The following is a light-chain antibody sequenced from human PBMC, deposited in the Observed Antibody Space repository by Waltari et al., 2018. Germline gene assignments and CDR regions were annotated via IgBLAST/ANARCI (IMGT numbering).Light chain of an antibody. V-gene: IGLV3-21*02. CDR1: DIAGKS. CDR3: QVWDSGSHHVL. J-gene: IGLJ2*01. CDR2: DDT. Sequence: SYVLTQPPSVSVAPGQTARLTCRGNDIAGKSVHWNQQKPGQAPVVVVYDDTDRPSGIPGRFSGSNSGNTATLIISRVEAGDEADYYCQVWDSGSHHVLFGGGTKLTVL.